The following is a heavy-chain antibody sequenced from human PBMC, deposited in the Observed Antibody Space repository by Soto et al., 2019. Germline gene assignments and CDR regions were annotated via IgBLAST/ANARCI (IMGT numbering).Heavy chain of an antibody. CDR2: ISAYNGNT. CDR3: ARDPPITGSLRGTPLMDV. Sequence: ASVKVSCKASGYSFSSHGISWVRQAPGQGLEWMGWISAYNGNTNYVQKFQDRLTMSTDTSTSTAYMELRSLRSDDTAVYYCARDPPITGSLRGTPLMDVWGQGTTVTVS. CDR1: GYSFSSHG. J-gene: IGHJ6*02. D-gene: IGHD1-20*01. V-gene: IGHV1-18*04.